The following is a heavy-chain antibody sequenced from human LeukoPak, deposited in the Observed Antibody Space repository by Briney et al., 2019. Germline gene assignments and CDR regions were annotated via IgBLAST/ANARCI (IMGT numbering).Heavy chain of an antibody. Sequence: SETLSLTCAVYGGSFSGYFWSWIRQPPGKGLEWIGDINHNGGTNYNPSLKGRVTISVDTSKNQFSLKLSSVAAADTAVYYCARELRYCSSTSCYYDYYYYMNVWGKGTTVTISS. CDR1: GGSFSGYF. CDR2: INHNGGT. D-gene: IGHD2-2*01. J-gene: IGHJ6*03. V-gene: IGHV4-34*01. CDR3: ARELRYCSSTSCYYDYYYYMNV.